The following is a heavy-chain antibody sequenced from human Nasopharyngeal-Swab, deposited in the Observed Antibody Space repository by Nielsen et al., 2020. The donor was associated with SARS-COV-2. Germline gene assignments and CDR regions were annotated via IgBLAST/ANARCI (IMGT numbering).Heavy chain of an antibody. CDR1: GFSISGYW. CDR2: ISSDGGA. V-gene: IGHV3-74*01. J-gene: IGHJ5*02. CDR3: AKDIWVWFDP. D-gene: IGHD3-10*01. Sequence: GESLKISCAASGFSISGYWMHWVRQAPGKGLVWVSRISSDGGANYADSATGRFTISRDNAKNTVYLQMNSLRTEDTALYYCAKDIWVWFDPWGQGTLVTVSS.